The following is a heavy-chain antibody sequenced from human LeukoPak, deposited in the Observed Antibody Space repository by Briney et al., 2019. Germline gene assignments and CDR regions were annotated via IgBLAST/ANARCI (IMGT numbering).Heavy chain of an antibody. CDR3: ARDRVRPGWFGESKYYFDY. CDR2: ISSSSSYI. V-gene: IGHV3-21*01. CDR1: GFTFSSYS. Sequence: GGSLRLSCAASGFTFSSYSMNWVRQAPGKGLEWVSSISSSSSYIYYADSVKGRFTISRDNAKNSLYLQMNSLRAEDTAVYYCARDRVRPGWFGESKYYFDYWGQGTLVTVSS. J-gene: IGHJ4*02. D-gene: IGHD3-10*01.